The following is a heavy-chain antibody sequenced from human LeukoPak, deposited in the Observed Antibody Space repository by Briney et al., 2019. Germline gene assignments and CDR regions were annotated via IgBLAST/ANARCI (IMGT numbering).Heavy chain of an antibody. Sequence: ASVKVSRKASGGTFSSYAISWVRQAPGQGLEWMGRIIPIFCIANYAQKFQGRVTITADKSTSTAYMELSSLRSEDTAVYYCARDGGMATINGGQGYYYGMDVWGQGTTVTVSS. D-gene: IGHD5-24*01. CDR1: GGTFSSYA. V-gene: IGHV1-69*04. CDR3: ARDGGMATINGGQGYYYGMDV. J-gene: IGHJ6*02. CDR2: IIPIFCIA.